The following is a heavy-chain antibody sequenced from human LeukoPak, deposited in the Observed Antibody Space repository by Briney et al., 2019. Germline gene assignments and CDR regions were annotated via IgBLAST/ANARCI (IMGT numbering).Heavy chain of an antibody. CDR2: ISWTSGSI. CDR1: GFTFDDYA. J-gene: IGHJ4*02. D-gene: IGHD3-22*01. CDR3: ARAFYYYDSSGPSFDY. Sequence: GGSLRLSCAASGFTFDDYAMHWVRQAPGKGLEWVSGISWTSGSIGYADSVKGRFTISRDNAKNSLYLQMNSLRPEDTALYYCARAFYYYDSSGPSFDYWGQGTLVTVSS. V-gene: IGHV3-9*01.